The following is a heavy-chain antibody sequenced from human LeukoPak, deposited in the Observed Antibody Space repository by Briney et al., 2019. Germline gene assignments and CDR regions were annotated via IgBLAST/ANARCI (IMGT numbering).Heavy chain of an antibody. CDR1: GGTFSSYA. CDR2: IIPIFGTA. D-gene: IGHD2-15*01. J-gene: IGHJ3*02. Sequence: VASVRVSCKASGGTFSSYAISWVRQAPGQGLEWMGGIIPIFGTANCAQKFQGRVTITTDESTSTAYMELSSLRSEDTAVYYCARDPGLNAFDIWGLGTMVTVSS. CDR3: ARDPGLNAFDI. V-gene: IGHV1-69*05.